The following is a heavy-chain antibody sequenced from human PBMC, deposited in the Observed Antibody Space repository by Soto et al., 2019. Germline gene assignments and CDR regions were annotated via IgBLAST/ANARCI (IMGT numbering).Heavy chain of an antibody. CDR1: GFTFSVYA. Sequence: EVQLLESGGGLVQPGGSLRLSCAASGFTFSVYAMSWVRQAPGKGLEWVSTFSGSDDSTDYADSVKGRFTITRDNSKNTLYLHMRSLRAEDTAIYYCAKDNFNGAFDLWGQGTMVTVSS. J-gene: IGHJ3*01. CDR3: AKDNFNGAFDL. CDR2: FSGSDDST. D-gene: IGHD1-20*01. V-gene: IGHV3-23*01.